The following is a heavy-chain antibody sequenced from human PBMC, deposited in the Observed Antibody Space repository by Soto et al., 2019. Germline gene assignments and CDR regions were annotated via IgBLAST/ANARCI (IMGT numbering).Heavy chain of an antibody. CDR2: IKSKADGGTT. D-gene: IGHD3-16*02. CDR1: GAAFTNAW. Sequence: EVQLVESGGDLVKPGGSLRLSCAASGAAFTNAWMSWVRQAPGKGLEWVGGIKSKADGGTTDYAAPVQGRFTISRDDSKNMLYLQMNSLKTEDTAMYYCTTYDYIWGSDRIRWAYWGQGTLVTVSS. V-gene: IGHV3-15*01. J-gene: IGHJ4*02. CDR3: TTYDYIWGSDRIRWAY.